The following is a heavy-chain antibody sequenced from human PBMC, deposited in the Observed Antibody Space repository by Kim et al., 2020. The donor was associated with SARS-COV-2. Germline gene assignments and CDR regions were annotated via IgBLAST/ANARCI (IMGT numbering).Heavy chain of an antibody. Sequence: GGSLRLSCAASGFTFSSYLLNWVRPSPWKLLEWVSSIISSSSYIYYADSVKGRFTISRDNAKNSLYLQMNSLRAEDTAVYYCARDYYYDSSGYSPFDYWGPGTLVTVSS. CDR2: IISSSSYI. V-gene: IGHV3-21*04. J-gene: IGHJ4*02. CDR3: ARDYYYDSSGYSPFDY. D-gene: IGHD3-22*01. CDR1: GFTFSSYL.